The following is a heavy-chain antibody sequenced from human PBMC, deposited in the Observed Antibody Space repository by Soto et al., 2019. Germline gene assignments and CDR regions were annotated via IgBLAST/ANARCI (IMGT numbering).Heavy chain of an antibody. J-gene: IGHJ3*02. Sequence: GGSLRLSCAASGFTFSSYSMNWVRQAPGKGLEWVSYISSSSSTIYYADSVKGRFTISRDNAKNSLYLQMNSLRAEDTAVYYCASQLLGPLGRYAFDIWGQGTMVTVSS. D-gene: IGHD7-27*01. CDR3: ASQLLGPLGRYAFDI. CDR2: ISSSSSTI. CDR1: GFTFSSYS. V-gene: IGHV3-48*04.